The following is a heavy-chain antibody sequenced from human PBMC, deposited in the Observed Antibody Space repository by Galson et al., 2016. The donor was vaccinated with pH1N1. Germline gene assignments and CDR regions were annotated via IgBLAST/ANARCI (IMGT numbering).Heavy chain of an antibody. CDR3: ARDRAPESFDWFSYFDS. Sequence: LRLSCAASGFTFSVFAMCWVRQPAGKGLEWIGRIYSSGRTNYNPSLKTRVTMSVDTSKNPFSLKLRSVTAADTAVYFCARDRAPESFDWFSYFDSWGQGTLVTVSS. CDR2: IYSSGRT. D-gene: IGHD3-9*01. V-gene: IGHV4-4*07. CDR1: GFTFSVFA. J-gene: IGHJ4*01.